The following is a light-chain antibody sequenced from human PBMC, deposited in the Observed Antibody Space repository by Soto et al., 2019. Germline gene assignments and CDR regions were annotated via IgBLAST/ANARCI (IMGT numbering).Light chain of an antibody. CDR2: AAS. J-gene: IGKJ1*01. V-gene: IGKV1-39*01. Sequence: DIQMTQSPSSLSASVGDRVTITCRASQSISSYLNWYQQKPGKAPKLLIYAASSLQSGVPSRFSGSGSGTDFTLTISSLQPEDFATYYCQQSYSTPPELTFGQGTKVDIK. CDR3: QQSYSTPPELT. CDR1: QSISSY.